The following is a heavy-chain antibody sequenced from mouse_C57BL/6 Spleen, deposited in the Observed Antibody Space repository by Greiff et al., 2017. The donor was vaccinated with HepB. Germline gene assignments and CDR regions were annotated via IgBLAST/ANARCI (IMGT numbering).Heavy chain of an antibody. CDR3: ARDYYGSSYHYYAMDY. CDR2: IYYSGTI. Sequence: VQLKESGPGLVKPSQTVFLTCTVTGISITTGTYRWSWIRQFPGNKLEWIGYIYYSGTITYNPSLTIRPTITRDTPKNQFFLEMNSLTAEDTATYYCARDYYGSSYHYYAMDYWGQGTSVTVSS. V-gene: IGHV3-5*01. D-gene: IGHD1-1*01. J-gene: IGHJ4*01. CDR1: GISITTGTYR.